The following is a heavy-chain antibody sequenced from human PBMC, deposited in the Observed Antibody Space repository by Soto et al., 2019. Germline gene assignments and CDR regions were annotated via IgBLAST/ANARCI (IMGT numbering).Heavy chain of an antibody. V-gene: IGHV1-18*01. J-gene: IGHJ5*02. Sequence: QVQLVQSGAEVKNPGASVNVSCKASGYTFTTHGISWVRQVPGQGLGWMGWVRGDNGHTNYAQSLQGRVTMNTDTSRNTAHMELRSLRSDDTAVYYCARDLGYCRSGTCYREWFDPWGQGTRVTVSS. CDR3: ARDLGYCRSGTCYREWFDP. CDR1: GYTFTTHG. D-gene: IGHD2-15*01. CDR2: VRGDNGHT.